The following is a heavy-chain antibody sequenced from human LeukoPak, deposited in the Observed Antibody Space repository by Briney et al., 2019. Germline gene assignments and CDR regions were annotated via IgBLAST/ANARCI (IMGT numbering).Heavy chain of an antibody. CDR1: GGSFSAYY. D-gene: IGHD1-14*01. Sequence: SETLSLTCAVYGGSFSAYYWSWIRQPPGKGLEWIGEINHSGSTNYNPSLKSRVTISVDTSKNQFSPKLSSVTAADTAVYYCARPNPGYYYMDVWGKGTTVTVSS. CDR3: ARPNPGYYYMDV. V-gene: IGHV4-34*01. J-gene: IGHJ6*03. CDR2: INHSGST.